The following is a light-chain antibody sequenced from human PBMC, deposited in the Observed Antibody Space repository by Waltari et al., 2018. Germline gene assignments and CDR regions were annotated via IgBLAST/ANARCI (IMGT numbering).Light chain of an antibody. J-gene: IGKJ5*01. V-gene: IGKV1-12*01. Sequence: DIQMTQSPSSVSASVGDRVTITCRASQGISSWLAWYQQKPGKAPKLLIYGSFILQSGVPSRFSGSGSGTDFTLTISSLQPEDFATYYCQQSSSSPITFGQGTRLEIK. CDR1: QGISSW. CDR3: QQSSSSPIT. CDR2: GSF.